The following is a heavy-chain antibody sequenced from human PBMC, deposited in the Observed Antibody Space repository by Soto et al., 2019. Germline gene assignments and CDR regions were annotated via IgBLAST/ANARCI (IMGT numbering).Heavy chain of an antibody. Sequence: SQTLSLTCAISGDSVSSNSAAWNWIRQSPSRGLEWLGRTYYRSKWYNDYAVSVKSRITINPDTSKNQFPLQLNSVTPEDTAVYYCAREEYSSSWYWGNWFDPWGQGTLVTVSS. CDR2: TYYRSKWYN. J-gene: IGHJ5*02. V-gene: IGHV6-1*01. CDR1: GDSVSSNSAA. D-gene: IGHD6-13*01. CDR3: AREEYSSSWYWGNWFDP.